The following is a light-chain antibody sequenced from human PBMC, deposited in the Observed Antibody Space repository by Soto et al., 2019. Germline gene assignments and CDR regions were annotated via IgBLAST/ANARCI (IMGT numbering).Light chain of an antibody. V-gene: IGLV6-57*03. Sequence: NFMLTQPHSVSESPGKTVTISCTRSSGSIANNYVQWYQQRPGSAPTTVIYENYQRPSGVPDRFSGSIDSSSNSASLTISGLKTEDEADYCCQSYETSTLVFGAGTKVTVL. CDR1: SGSIANNY. CDR3: QSYETSTLV. CDR2: ENY. J-gene: IGLJ3*02.